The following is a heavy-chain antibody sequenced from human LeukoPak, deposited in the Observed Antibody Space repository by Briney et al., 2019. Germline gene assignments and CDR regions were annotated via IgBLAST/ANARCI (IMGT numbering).Heavy chain of an antibody. J-gene: IGHJ4*02. Sequence: GESLKISCKGSGYSFTSYWIGWVRQMPGKGLEWMGIIYPGDSDTRYSPSFQGQVTISADKSISTAYLQWTSLKASDSALYYCARARKGYNYDDPGDYWGQGTLVSVSS. CDR1: GYSFTSYW. D-gene: IGHD5-18*01. CDR2: IYPGDSDT. CDR3: ARARKGYNYDDPGDY. V-gene: IGHV5-51*01.